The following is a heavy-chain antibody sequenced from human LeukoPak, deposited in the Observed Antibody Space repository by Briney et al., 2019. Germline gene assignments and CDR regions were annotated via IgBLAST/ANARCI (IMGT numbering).Heavy chain of an antibody. V-gene: IGHV3-23*01. CDR2: ISGSGGST. CDR3: ATMDGDYGDLKH. Sequence: GGSLRLSCAASGFTFSSYAMSWVRQAPGKGLEWVSAISGSGGSTYYADSVKGRSTISRDNSKNTPYLQMNSLRAEDTAVYYCATMDGDYGDLKHWGQGTLVTVSS. D-gene: IGHD4-17*01. CDR1: GFTFSSYA. J-gene: IGHJ1*01.